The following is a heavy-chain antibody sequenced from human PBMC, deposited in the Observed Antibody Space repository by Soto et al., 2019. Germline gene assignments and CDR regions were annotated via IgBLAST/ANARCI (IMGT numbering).Heavy chain of an antibody. CDR2: ISGSGGST. J-gene: IGHJ6*03. CDR3: AKTAAVDCSSTSCYWGYYYYYMAV. CDR1: GFTFSSYA. V-gene: IGHV3-23*01. Sequence: GGSLRLSCSASGFTFSSYAMSWVRQAPGKGLEWVSAISGSGGSTYYADSVKGRFTISRDNSKNTLYLQMNSLRAEDTAVYYCAKTAAVDCSSTSCYWGYYYYYMAVWAQRTTVTVSS. D-gene: IGHD2-2*01.